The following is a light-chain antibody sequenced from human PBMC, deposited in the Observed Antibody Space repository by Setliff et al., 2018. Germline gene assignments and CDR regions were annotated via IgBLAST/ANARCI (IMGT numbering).Light chain of an antibody. CDR3: LSYTSETTHAL. V-gene: IGLV2-11*01. J-gene: IGLJ2*01. CDR1: SSDVGGYNY. Sequence: QSALAQPRSVSGSPGQSVTISCTGTSSDVGGYNYVSWYQQYPGKAPKLMIYDVTKRPSGVSDRFSGSKSGNTASLTISGLQAEDEADYYCLSYTSETTHALFAGGT. CDR2: DVT.